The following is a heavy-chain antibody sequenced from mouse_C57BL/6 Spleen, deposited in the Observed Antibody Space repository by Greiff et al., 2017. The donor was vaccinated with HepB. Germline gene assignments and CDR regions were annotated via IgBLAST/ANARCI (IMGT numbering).Heavy chain of an antibody. CDR1: GYTFTSYW. J-gene: IGHJ4*01. D-gene: IGHD4-1*01. Sequence: QVQLQQPGAELVRPGSSVKLSCKASGYTFTSYWMHWVKQRPIQGLEWIGNIDPSDSETHYNQKFKDKATLTVAKSSSTAYMQLSSLTSEDSAVYYSARGLGLAHYYAMDYWGKGASVTVAS. CDR3: ARGLGLAHYYAMDY. V-gene: IGHV1-52*01. CDR2: IDPSDSET.